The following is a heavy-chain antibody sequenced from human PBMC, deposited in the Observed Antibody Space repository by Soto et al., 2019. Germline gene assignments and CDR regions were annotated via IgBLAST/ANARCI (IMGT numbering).Heavy chain of an antibody. CDR2: ISAYNGNT. J-gene: IGHJ6*03. CDR1: GYTFTSYG. CDR3: ARSRGDYVSPGYMDV. Sequence: VASVKVSCKASGYTFTSYGISWVRQAPGQGLEWMGWISAYNGNTNYAQKLQGRVTMTTDTSTSTAYMELRSLRSDDTAVYYCARSRGDYVSPGYMDVWGKGTTVTVSS. V-gene: IGHV1-18*01. D-gene: IGHD4-17*01.